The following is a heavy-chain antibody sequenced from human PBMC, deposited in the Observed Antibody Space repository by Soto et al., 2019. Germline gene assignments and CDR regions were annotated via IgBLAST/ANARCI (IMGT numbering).Heavy chain of an antibody. J-gene: IGHJ4*02. Sequence: SVKVSCKASVYTVTSYGISWVRHAPGQVLEWMGWISAYNGNANYAQKLQGRVTMTTDTSTSTAYMELRSLRSDDTAVYYCARAIIAARPFDYWGQGTLVTVSS. CDR1: VYTVTSYG. V-gene: IGHV1-18*04. CDR3: ARAIIAARPFDY. CDR2: ISAYNGNA. D-gene: IGHD6-6*01.